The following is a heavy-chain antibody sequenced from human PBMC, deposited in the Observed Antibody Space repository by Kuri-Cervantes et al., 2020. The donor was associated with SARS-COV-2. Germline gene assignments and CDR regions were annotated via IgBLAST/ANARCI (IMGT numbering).Heavy chain of an antibody. D-gene: IGHD6-6*01. Sequence: LTCAASVFTFSSYSMHWVRQAPGKGLEWVAVISYDGSNKYYADSVKGRFTISRDNSKNTLYLQMNSLRSEDTAVYYCARSGIAARYDAFDIWGQGTMVTVSS. CDR1: VFTFSSYS. CDR2: ISYDGSNK. CDR3: ARSGIAARYDAFDI. V-gene: IGHV3-30-3*01. J-gene: IGHJ3*02.